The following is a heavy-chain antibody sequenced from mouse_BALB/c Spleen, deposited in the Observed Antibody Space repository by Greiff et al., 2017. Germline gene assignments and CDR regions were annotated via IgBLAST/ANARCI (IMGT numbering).Heavy chain of an antibody. Sequence: EVKVVESGGGLVKPGGSLKLSCAASGFTFSSYAMSWVRQSPEKRLEWVAEISSGGSYTYYPDTVTGRFTISRDNAKNTLYLEMSSLRSEDTAMYYCAKGHKGTNSFDYWGQGTTLTVSS. CDR2: ISSGGSYT. CDR3: AKGHKGTNSFDY. CDR1: GFTFSSYA. V-gene: IGHV5-9-4*01. J-gene: IGHJ2*01. D-gene: IGHD3-1*01.